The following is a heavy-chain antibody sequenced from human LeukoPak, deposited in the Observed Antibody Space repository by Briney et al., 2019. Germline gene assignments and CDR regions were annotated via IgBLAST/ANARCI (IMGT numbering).Heavy chain of an antibody. V-gene: IGHV1-18*01. Sequence: AASVKVSCKASGYTFTSYAMNWVRQAPGQGLEWMGWISAYNGNTNYAQKLQGRVTMTTDTSTSTAYMELRSLRSDDTAVYYCARDQTRVVAATLGLGYARYRGQGTLVTVSS. CDR3: ARDQTRVVAATLGLGYARY. J-gene: IGHJ4*02. CDR2: ISAYNGNT. D-gene: IGHD2-15*01. CDR1: GYTFTSYA.